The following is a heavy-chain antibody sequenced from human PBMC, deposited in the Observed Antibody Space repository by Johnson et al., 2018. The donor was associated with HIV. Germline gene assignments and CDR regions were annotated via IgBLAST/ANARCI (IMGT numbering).Heavy chain of an antibody. J-gene: IGHJ3*02. D-gene: IGHD1-26*01. CDR1: GFTFNTYA. CDR2: ISYDGDNK. V-gene: IGHV3-30*04. CDR3: ARVSLYSGTYSGLHSGGFDI. Sequence: QVQLVESGGGVVQPGKSLRLSCAASGFTFNTYAINWVRQTPVKGLEWVAVISYDGDNKYYAASVKGRFTISRDNSKSTLYLQMNSLRAEDTAMYYCARVSLYSGTYSGLHSGGFDIWGQGTMVTVSS.